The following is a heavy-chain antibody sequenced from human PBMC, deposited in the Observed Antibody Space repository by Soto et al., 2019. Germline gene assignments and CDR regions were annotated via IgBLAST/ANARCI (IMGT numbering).Heavy chain of an antibody. CDR3: ARDQYSSSFNFDY. J-gene: IGHJ4*02. CDR2: IWYDGSNK. D-gene: IGHD6-6*01. Sequence: QVQLVESGGSVVQPGRSLRLSCAASGFTFSSYGMHWVRQAPGKGLEWVAVIWYDGSNKYYADSVKGRFTISRDNSKNTLYLQMNSLRAEDTAVYYCARDQYSSSFNFDYWGQGTLVTVSS. CDR1: GFTFSSYG. V-gene: IGHV3-33*01.